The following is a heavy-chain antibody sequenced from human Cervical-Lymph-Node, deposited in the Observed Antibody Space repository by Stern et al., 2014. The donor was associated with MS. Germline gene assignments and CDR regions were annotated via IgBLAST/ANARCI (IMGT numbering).Heavy chain of an antibody. CDR3: ARHRWELLDAFDI. J-gene: IGHJ3*02. CDR1: GYSFTSYW. D-gene: IGHD1-26*01. CDR2: IYPGDSDT. Sequence: EVQLVESGAEVKKPGESLKISCKGSGYSFTSYWIGCVRQMPGKGLEWMGIIYPGDSDTRYSPSFQGQVTISADKSISTAYLQWSSLKASDTAMYYCARHRWELLDAFDIWGQGTMVTVSS. V-gene: IGHV5-51*01.